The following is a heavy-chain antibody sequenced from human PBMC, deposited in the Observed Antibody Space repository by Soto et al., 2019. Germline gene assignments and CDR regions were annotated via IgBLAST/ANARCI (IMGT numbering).Heavy chain of an antibody. D-gene: IGHD2-15*01. CDR2: IYYSGST. J-gene: IGHJ3*02. CDR3: ARVVRDCSGGSCYFDAFDI. CDR1: GGSFSGYY. V-gene: IGHV4-59*01. Sequence: PSETLSLTCAVYGGSFSGYYWSWIRQPPGKGLEWIGYIYYSGSTNYNPSLKSRVTISVDTSKNQFSLKLSSVTAADTAVYYCARVVRDCSGGSCYFDAFDIWGQGTMVTVSS.